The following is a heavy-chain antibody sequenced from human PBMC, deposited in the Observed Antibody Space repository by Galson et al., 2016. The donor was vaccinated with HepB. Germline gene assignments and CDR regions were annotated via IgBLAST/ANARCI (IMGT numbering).Heavy chain of an antibody. V-gene: IGHV4-61*02. J-gene: IGHJ4*02. Sequence: TLSLTCTVSGVSITSGSFFWSWIRQPAGKGLQFIGRMFTNGDAYYNPSPKSRVTISPDTSKNQFSLKVTSVTAADTAIYSCVGLGTAAAVANRRGSVYWSQGTRVTVSS. D-gene: IGHD6-13*01. CDR2: MFTNGDA. CDR1: GVSITSGSFF. CDR3: VGLGTAAAVANRRGSVY.